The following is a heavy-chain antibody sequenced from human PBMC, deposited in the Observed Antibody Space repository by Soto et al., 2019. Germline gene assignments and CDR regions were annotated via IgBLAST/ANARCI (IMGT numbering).Heavy chain of an antibody. D-gene: IGHD3-10*01. CDR1: GGSFSGYY. Sequence: SETLSLTCAVYGGSFSGYYWSWIRQPPGKGLEWIGEINHSGSTNYNPSLKSRVTISVDTSKNQFSLKLSSVTAADTAVYFCGRGYGRNFAYWGQGTLVPVSS. CDR3: GRGYGRNFAY. J-gene: IGHJ4*02. V-gene: IGHV4-34*01. CDR2: INHSGST.